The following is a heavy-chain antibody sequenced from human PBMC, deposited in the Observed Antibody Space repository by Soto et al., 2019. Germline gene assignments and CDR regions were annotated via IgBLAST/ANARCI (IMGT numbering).Heavy chain of an antibody. Sequence: QVQLVQSGAEVKKPGASVKVSCKASGYTFTSYHMHWVRQAPGQGLEWMGIINPSGGSTSYAQKFQGRVTMTRDTSTSTVYMDLSSLRSEDTAVYYCAREEDIVVVPTAIPGSNFDYWGQGTLVTVSS. CDR3: AREEDIVVVPTAIPGSNFDY. CDR2: INPSGGST. D-gene: IGHD2-2*02. J-gene: IGHJ4*02. V-gene: IGHV1-46*01. CDR1: GYTFTSYH.